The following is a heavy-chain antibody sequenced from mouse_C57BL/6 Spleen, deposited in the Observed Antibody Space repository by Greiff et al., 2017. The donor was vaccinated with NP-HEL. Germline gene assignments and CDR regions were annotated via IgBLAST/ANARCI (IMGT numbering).Heavy chain of an antibody. Sequence: QVQLQHPGAELVRPGSSVKLSCKASGYTFTSYWMDWVKQRPGQGLEWIGNIYPSDSETHYNQKFKDKATLTVDKSSSTAYMQLSSLTSEDSAVYYCARGGREDAMDYWGQGTSVTVSS. CDR3: ARGGREDAMDY. J-gene: IGHJ4*01. V-gene: IGHV1-61*01. CDR2: IYPSDSET. CDR1: GYTFTSYW.